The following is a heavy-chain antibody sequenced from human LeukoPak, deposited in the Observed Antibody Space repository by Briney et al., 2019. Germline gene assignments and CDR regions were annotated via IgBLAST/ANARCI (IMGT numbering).Heavy chain of an antibody. Sequence: GGSLRLSCAASGFTFSNAWMSWVRQAPGKGLEWVSAISGSGGSTYYADSVKGRFTISRDNSKNTLYLQMNSLRAEDTAVYYCAKDDGVAIFGVVIYPNAFDIWGQGTMVTVSS. J-gene: IGHJ3*02. CDR3: AKDDGVAIFGVVIYPNAFDI. CDR2: ISGSGGST. CDR1: GFTFSNAW. V-gene: IGHV3-23*01. D-gene: IGHD3-3*01.